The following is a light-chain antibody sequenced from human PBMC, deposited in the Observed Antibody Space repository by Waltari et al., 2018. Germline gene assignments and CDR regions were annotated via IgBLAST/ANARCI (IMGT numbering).Light chain of an antibody. CDR3: ATWDDSLSAWV. CDR2: RKK. CDR1: SSNIGSNF. J-gene: IGLJ3*02. Sequence: QSVLTQPPSASGTPGQRATISCSGRSSNIGSNFVYWYQQLPGTAPKLLIYRKKQRPSGVPVRFSGSKSGTAASLASSGLRSEDEADYYCATWDDSLSAWVFGGGTKLTVL. V-gene: IGLV1-47*01.